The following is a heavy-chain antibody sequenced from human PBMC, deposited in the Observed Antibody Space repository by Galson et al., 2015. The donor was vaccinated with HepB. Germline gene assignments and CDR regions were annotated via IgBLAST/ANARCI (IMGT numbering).Heavy chain of an antibody. V-gene: IGHV1-8*02. D-gene: IGHD7-27*01. CDR2: INPNSDNT. J-gene: IGHJ4*02. CDR1: GYTFTNFD. CDR3: ARGRPNSGLSNYDS. Sequence: SVKVSCKAYGYTFTNFDINWVRQAPGQGLEWMGWINPNSDNTGYAQTFQGRVTMTRDISISTVYMELNSLRPDDTAVYFCARGRPNSGLSNYDSWGQGTLVTVSS.